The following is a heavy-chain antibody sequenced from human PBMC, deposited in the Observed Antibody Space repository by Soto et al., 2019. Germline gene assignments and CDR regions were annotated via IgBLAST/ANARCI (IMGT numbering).Heavy chain of an antibody. D-gene: IGHD3-3*01. CDR2: INPNSGGT. CDR3: ARDLGGGNVLRFLEWPDAFGI. V-gene: IGHV1-2*04. CDR1: GYTFTGYY. J-gene: IGHJ3*02. Sequence: GASVKVSCKASGYTFTGYYMHWVRQAPGQGLEWMGWINPNSGGTNYAQKFQGWVTMTRDTSISTAYMELSRLRSDDTAVYYCARDLGGGNVLRFLEWPDAFGIWGQGTMVTVSS.